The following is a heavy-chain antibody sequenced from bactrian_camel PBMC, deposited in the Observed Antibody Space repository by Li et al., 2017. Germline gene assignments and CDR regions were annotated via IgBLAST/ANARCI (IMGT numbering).Heavy chain of an antibody. Sequence: HVQLVESGGGSVQAGGSLRLSCAASVDTSSLYCMAWFHQAPGKDHELVARIDRAGTTWYRDSVKDRYTISKDNAKNTLYLQMDGLKPEDTAMYYCAADSKGIGGYCYIPSYPNYWGQGTQVTVS. V-gene: IGHV3S53*01. D-gene: IGHD2*01. CDR3: AADSKGIGGYCYIPSYPNY. CDR2: IDRAGTT. CDR1: VDTSSLYC. J-gene: IGHJ4*01.